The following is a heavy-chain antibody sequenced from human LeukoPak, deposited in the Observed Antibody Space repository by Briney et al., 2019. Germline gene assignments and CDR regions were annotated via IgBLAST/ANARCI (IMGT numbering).Heavy chain of an antibody. D-gene: IGHD5-18*01. CDR1: GYTFTGYY. V-gene: IGHV1-2*06. CDR2: INPNSGGT. J-gene: IGHJ3*02. Sequence: ASVKVSCKASGYTFTGYYMHWVRQAPGQGLEWMGRINPNSGGTNYAQKFQGRATMTRDTSISTAYMELSRLRSDDTAVYYCARGIQLWSSWDAFDIWGQGTMVTVSS. CDR3: ARGIQLWSSWDAFDI.